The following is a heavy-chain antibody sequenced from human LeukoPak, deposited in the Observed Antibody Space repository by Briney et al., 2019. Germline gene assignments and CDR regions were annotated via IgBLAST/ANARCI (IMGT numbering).Heavy chain of an antibody. V-gene: IGHV3-23*01. D-gene: IGHD3-16*02. CDR3: AKGEDYDYVWGSYREFDY. CDR2: ISGSGGST. CDR1: GFTFSSYA. J-gene: IGHJ4*02. Sequence: GGSLRLSCAASGFTFSSYAMSWVRQAPGKGLEWVSAISGSGGSTYYADSVKGRFTISRDNSKNTLYLQMNSLRAEDTAVYYCAKGEDYDYVWGSYREFDYWGQGTLVTVSS.